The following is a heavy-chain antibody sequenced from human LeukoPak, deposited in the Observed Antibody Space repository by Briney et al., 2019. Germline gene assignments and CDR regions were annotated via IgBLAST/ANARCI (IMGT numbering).Heavy chain of an antibody. V-gene: IGHV4-34*01. CDR2: INHSGST. D-gene: IGHD5-24*01. CDR3: AREMATTRFDY. CDR1: GGAFCGYY. Sequence: PSETLSLTCAVYGGAFCGYYWSWIRQPPGKGLEWIGEINHSGSTNYNPSLKSRVTISVDTSKNQFSLKLSSVTAADTAVYYCAREMATTRFDYWGQGTLVTVSS. J-gene: IGHJ4*02.